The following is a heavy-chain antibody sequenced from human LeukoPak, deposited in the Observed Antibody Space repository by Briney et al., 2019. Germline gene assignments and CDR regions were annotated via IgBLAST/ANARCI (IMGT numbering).Heavy chain of an antibody. CDR1: GGTFSSYA. CDR3: ARDGDGYNAAFDY. D-gene: IGHD5-12*01. J-gene: IGHJ4*02. V-gene: IGHV1-69*04. Sequence: SVKVSCKASGGTFSSYAISWVRQAPGQGLEWMGRIIPILGIANYAQKFQGRVTITADKSTSAAYMELSSLRSEDTAVYYCARDGDGYNAAFDYWGQGTLVTVSS. CDR2: IIPILGIA.